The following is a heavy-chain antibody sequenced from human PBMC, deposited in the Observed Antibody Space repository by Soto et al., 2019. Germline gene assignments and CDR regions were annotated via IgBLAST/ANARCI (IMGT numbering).Heavy chain of an antibody. Sequence: QVQLVQSGAEVKKPGSSVKVSCKASGGTFSSYAISWVRQAPGQGLEWMGGIIPIFGTANDAQKFQGRVTITADESTSTAYRGRSSLRSEDTAVYYWARGWRGYYYDGMDVWGQGTTVTVSS. CDR1: GGTFSSYA. D-gene: IGHD2-15*01. V-gene: IGHV1-69*01. CDR3: ARGWRGYYYDGMDV. CDR2: IIPIFGTA. J-gene: IGHJ6*02.